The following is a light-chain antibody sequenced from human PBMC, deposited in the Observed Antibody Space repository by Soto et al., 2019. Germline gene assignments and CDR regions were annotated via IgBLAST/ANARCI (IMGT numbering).Light chain of an antibody. CDR1: NSDVGGYNY. Sequence: QSALTQPPSASGSPGQSVTISCTGTNSDVGGYNYVSWYQQHPGKAPKLMIYEVTKRPSGVPDRFSGSKSGNTASLTVSGLQAEDEADYYCSSYAGSNVWVFGGGTKLTV. J-gene: IGLJ3*02. CDR3: SSYAGSNVWV. V-gene: IGLV2-8*01. CDR2: EVT.